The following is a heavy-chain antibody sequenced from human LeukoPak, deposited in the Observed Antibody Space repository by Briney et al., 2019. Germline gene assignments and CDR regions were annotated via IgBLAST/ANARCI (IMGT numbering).Heavy chain of an antibody. CDR3: ARDLLGYCSGGSCYSHGMDV. CDR1: GLTFSSYE. J-gene: IGHJ6*04. D-gene: IGHD2-15*01. V-gene: IGHV3-48*03. CDR2: ISRSGSTI. Sequence: PGGSLRLSCAASGLTFSSYEMKWVRQAPGKGPEWLSYISRSGSTIYYADSVKGRFTISRDNAKNSLYLQMSSLRAEDTAVYYCARDLLGYCSGGSCYSHGMDVWGKGTTVTVSS.